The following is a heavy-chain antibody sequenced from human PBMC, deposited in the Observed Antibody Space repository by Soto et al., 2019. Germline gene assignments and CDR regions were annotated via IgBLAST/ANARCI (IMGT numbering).Heavy chain of an antibody. Sequence: GGSLRLSCAASGFTFSDYYMSWFRQAPGKGLEWVSYISGSGSTIHDADSVKGRFTISRDNAKNSLYLQMNSLRAEDTALYYCARLGSIAAAGTPDYWGQGTLVTVSS. CDR1: GFTFSDYY. V-gene: IGHV3-11*01. D-gene: IGHD6-13*01. CDR2: ISGSGSTI. J-gene: IGHJ4*02. CDR3: ARLGSIAAAGTPDY.